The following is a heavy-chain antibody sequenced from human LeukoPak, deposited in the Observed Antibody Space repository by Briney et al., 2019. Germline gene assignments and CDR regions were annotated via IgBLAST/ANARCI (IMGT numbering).Heavy chain of an antibody. J-gene: IGHJ4*02. D-gene: IGHD6-13*01. Sequence: GGSLRLSCAASGFTFSSYAMSWVRQAPGKGLEWVSAVSGSGGSTYYADSVKGRFTISRDNSKNTLYLQMNSLRADDTAVYYCASSSSWYNYFGFWGKGTLVTVSS. CDR3: ASSSSWYNYFGF. CDR2: VSGSGGST. CDR1: GFTFSSYA. V-gene: IGHV3-23*01.